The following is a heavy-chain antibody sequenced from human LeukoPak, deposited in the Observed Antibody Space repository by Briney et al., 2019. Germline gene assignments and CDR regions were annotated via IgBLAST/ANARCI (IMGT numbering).Heavy chain of an antibody. CDR1: GYTYTRYD. CDR2: MNPNTGNA. V-gene: IGHV1-8*01. CDR3: ARIMTTNRDAFDI. J-gene: IGHJ3*02. D-gene: IGHD4-17*01. Sequence: ASVKVSCKASGYTYTRYDINWVRQATGQGLEWMGWMNPNTGNAGYAQKLQGRVTMTTNTSISTAYMELRSLTSEDTAVYFCARIMTTNRDAFDIWGQGTMVTVSS.